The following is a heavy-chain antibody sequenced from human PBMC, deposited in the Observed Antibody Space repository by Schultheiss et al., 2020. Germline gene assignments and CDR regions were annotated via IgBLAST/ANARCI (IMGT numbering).Heavy chain of an antibody. CDR1: GGSISSSSYY. J-gene: IGHJ6*02. V-gene: IGHV4-39*01. Sequence: ESLKISCTVSGGSISSSSYYWGWIRQPPGKGLEWIGSIYYSGSTYYNPSLKSRVTISVDTSKNQFSLKLSSVTAADTAVYYCARDYYGSGSYYQVPGVYYYYYGMDVWGQGTTVTVSS. D-gene: IGHD3-10*01. CDR2: IYYSGST. CDR3: ARDYYGSGSYYQVPGVYYYYYGMDV.